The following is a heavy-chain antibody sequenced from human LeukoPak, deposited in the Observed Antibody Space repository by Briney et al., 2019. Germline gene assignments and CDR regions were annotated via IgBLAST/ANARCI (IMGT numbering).Heavy chain of an antibody. D-gene: IGHD3-10*01. CDR2: INHSGST. J-gene: IGHJ6*02. Sequence: PSETLSLTCAVYGGSFSGYYWSWIRQPPGKGLEWIGEINHSGSTNYNPSLKSRVTISVDTSKNQFSLKLSSVIAADTAVYYCARPGQLGSLYYGMDVRGQGTTVTVS. V-gene: IGHV4-34*01. CDR3: ARPGQLGSLYYGMDV. CDR1: GGSFSGYY.